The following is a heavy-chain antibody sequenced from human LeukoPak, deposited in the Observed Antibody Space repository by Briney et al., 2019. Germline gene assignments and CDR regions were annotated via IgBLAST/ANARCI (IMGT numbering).Heavy chain of an antibody. CDR1: GFTFSSYW. J-gene: IGHJ3*02. Sequence: PGGSLRLSCAASGFTFSSYWMSWVRQAPGKGLEWVANIKQDGSEEDYVDSVKGRFTISRDNAKNSLYLQMNSLRAEDTAVYYCASLIVVVPVALRESDGFDIWGQGTMVTVSS. CDR3: ASLIVVVPVALRESDGFDI. CDR2: IKQDGSEE. V-gene: IGHV3-7*01. D-gene: IGHD2-2*01.